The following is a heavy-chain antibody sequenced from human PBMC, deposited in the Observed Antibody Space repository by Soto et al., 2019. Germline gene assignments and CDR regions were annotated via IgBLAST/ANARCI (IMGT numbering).Heavy chain of an antibody. CDR2: ISSNGGST. V-gene: IGHV3-64*01. D-gene: IGHD2-2*01. Sequence: EVQLVESGGGLVQPGGSLRLSCAASGFTFSSYAMHWFLQAPGKGLEYVSAISSNGGSTYYANSVKGRFTISRDNSKNTLYLQMGSLRAKDMAVYYCARAFRLGYCSSTSCYGVDYWGQGTLVTVSS. CDR3: ARAFRLGYCSSTSCYGVDY. J-gene: IGHJ4*02. CDR1: GFTFSSYA.